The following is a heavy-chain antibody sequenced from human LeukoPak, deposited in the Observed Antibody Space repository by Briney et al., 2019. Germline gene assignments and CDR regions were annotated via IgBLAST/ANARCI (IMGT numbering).Heavy chain of an antibody. V-gene: IGHV3-23*01. CDR3: AKDDAWIQFND. Sequence: GGTLRLSCAASGFTFSNYGMSWVRQAPGKGLEWVSGISPSGDITYYADSVKGRFTISRDNSDNTVYLHMSSLRAGDTAVYFCAKDDAWIQFNDWGQGTLVTVSS. CDR1: GFTFSNYG. CDR2: ISPSGDIT. J-gene: IGHJ4*02. D-gene: IGHD5-24*01.